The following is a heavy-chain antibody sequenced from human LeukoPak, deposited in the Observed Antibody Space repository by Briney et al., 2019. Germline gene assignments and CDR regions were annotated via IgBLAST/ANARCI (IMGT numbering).Heavy chain of an antibody. CDR1: GFTFSSYS. D-gene: IGHD1-14*01. Sequence: GGSLRLSCAASGFTFSSYSMNWVRQAPGKGLEWVSSISSSSSYIYYADSVKGRFTISRDNAKNSLYLQMNSLRAEDTAVYYCARDGRSYYCGMDVWGQGTTVTVSS. J-gene: IGHJ6*02. V-gene: IGHV3-21*01. CDR3: ARDGRSYYCGMDV. CDR2: ISSSSSYI.